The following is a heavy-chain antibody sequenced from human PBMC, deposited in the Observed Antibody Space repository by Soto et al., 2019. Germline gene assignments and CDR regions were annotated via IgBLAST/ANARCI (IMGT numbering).Heavy chain of an antibody. CDR2: IYYSGST. Sequence: SETLSLTCTVSGGSTSSSSYYWGWIRQPPGKGLEWIGSIYYSGSTYYNPSLKSRVTISVDTSKNQFSLKLSSVTAADTAVYYCASPGGWNYVWYYYGMDVWGQGTTVTVSS. D-gene: IGHD1-7*01. CDR3: ASPGGWNYVWYYYGMDV. J-gene: IGHJ6*02. V-gene: IGHV4-39*01. CDR1: GGSTSSSSYY.